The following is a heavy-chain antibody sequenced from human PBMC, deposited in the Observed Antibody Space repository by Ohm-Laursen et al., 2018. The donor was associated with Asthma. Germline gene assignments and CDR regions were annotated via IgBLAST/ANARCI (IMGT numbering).Heavy chain of an antibody. CDR3: ARDRTYYDFWSGYSPYYYYGMDV. CDR2: ISSSSSYI. J-gene: IGHJ6*02. Sequence: SLRLSCAASGFTFSSYSMNWVRQAPGKGLEWVSSISSSSSYIYCADSVKGRFTISRDNAKNSLHLQMNSLRAEDTAVYYCARDRTYYDFWSGYSPYYYYGMDVWGQGTTVTVSS. D-gene: IGHD3-3*01. CDR1: GFTFSSYS. V-gene: IGHV3-21*01.